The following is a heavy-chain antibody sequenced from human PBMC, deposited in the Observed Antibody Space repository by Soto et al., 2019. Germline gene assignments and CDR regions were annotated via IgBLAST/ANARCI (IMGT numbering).Heavy chain of an antibody. CDR2: ISSSSSYI. D-gene: IGHD3-3*01. J-gene: IGHJ4*02. Sequence: PGGSLRLSCAASGFTFSSYSMNWVRQAPGKGLEWVSSISSSSSYIYYADSVKGRFTISRDNAKNSLYLQMNSLRAEDTAVDYCARDDEPNYDSWSGYSTPFDYWGQGSLVTVSS. CDR1: GFTFSSYS. V-gene: IGHV3-21*01. CDR3: ARDDEPNYDSWSGYSTPFDY.